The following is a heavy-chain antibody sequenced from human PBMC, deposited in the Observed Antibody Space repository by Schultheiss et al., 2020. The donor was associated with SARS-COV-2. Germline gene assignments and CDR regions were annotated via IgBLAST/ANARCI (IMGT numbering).Heavy chain of an antibody. Sequence: GESLKISCAASGFTFSSYGMHWVRQAPGKGLEWVAVISYDGSNKYYADSVKGRFTISRDNSKNTLYLQMNSLRAEDTAVYYCAKDPLVVVTDDAFDIWGQGTMVTVSS. D-gene: IGHD2-21*02. CDR1: GFTFSSYG. CDR3: AKDPLVVVTDDAFDI. CDR2: ISYDGSNK. V-gene: IGHV3-30*18. J-gene: IGHJ3*02.